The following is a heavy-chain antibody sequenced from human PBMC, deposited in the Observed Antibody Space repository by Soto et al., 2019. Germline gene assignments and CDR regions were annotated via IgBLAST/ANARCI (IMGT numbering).Heavy chain of an antibody. CDR1: GYTFTSYG. V-gene: IGHV1-18*01. Sequence: ASVKVSCKASGYTFTSYGISWVRQAPGQGLEWMGWISAYNGNTNYAQKLQGRVTMTTDTSTSTAYMELRSLRSDDTAVYYCARSGYDFWSGHHYDYWGQGTLVTVSS. CDR3: ARSGYDFWSGHHYDY. J-gene: IGHJ4*02. CDR2: ISAYNGNT. D-gene: IGHD3-3*01.